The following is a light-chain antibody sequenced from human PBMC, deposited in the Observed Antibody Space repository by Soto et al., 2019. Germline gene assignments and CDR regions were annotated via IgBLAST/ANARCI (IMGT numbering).Light chain of an antibody. V-gene: IGKV3-20*01. CDR2: GAS. CDR3: QQYGSSPYT. Sequence: EIVWTQSPGTLSLSPGERATLSCRASQRVSSSYLAWYQQKPGQAPRLLIYGASSRATGIPDRFSGSGSGTVFTLTISRLEPEDFAVYYCQQYGSSPYTFGQGTKLEIK. J-gene: IGKJ2*01. CDR1: QRVSSSY.